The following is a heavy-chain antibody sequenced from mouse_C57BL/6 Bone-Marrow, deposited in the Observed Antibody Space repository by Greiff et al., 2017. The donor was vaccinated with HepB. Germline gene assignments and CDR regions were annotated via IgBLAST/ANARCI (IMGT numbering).Heavy chain of an antibody. CDR3: ARGGPTIVTTWYFDV. D-gene: IGHD2-5*01. J-gene: IGHJ1*03. CDR1: GFTFSSYA. Sequence: EVKLMESGGGLVKPGGSLKLSCAASGFTFSSYAMSWVRQTPEKRLEWVATLSDGGSYTYYPDNVKGRFTISRDNAKNNLYLQMSHLKSEDTAMYYCARGGPTIVTTWYFDVWGTGTTVTVSS. V-gene: IGHV5-4*03. CDR2: LSDGGSYT.